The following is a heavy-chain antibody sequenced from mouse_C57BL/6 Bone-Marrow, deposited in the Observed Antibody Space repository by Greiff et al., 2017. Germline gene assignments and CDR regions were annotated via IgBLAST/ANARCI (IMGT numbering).Heavy chain of an antibody. CDR1: GFTFSDYG. CDR3: ARRWFAY. CDR2: ISSGSSTF. J-gene: IGHJ3*01. V-gene: IGHV5-17*01. Sequence: EVQLVESGGGLVKPGGSLKLSCAASGFTFSDYGMHWVRQAPEKGLEWVAYISSGSSTFYYADTVKGRFTISRDNAKNTLFLQMTSLRSEDTAMYYCARRWFAYWGQGTLVTVSA.